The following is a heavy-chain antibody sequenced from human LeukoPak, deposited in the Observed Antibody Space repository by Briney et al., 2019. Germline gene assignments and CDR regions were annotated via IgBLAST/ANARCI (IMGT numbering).Heavy chain of an antibody. Sequence: SETLSLTCAVYGGSFSGYYWSWIRQPPGKGLEWIGEINHSGSTNYNPSLKSRVTISVDTSKNQFSLKLSSVTAADTAVYYCARAWYYGSGSPFDPWGQGTLVIVSS. V-gene: IGHV4-34*01. J-gene: IGHJ5*02. CDR2: INHSGST. D-gene: IGHD3-10*01. CDR3: ARAWYYGSGSPFDP. CDR1: GGSFSGYY.